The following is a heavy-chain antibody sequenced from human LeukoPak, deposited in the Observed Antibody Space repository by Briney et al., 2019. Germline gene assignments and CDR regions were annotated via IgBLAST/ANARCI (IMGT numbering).Heavy chain of an antibody. CDR1: RFTFSSYG. D-gene: IGHD5-12*01. J-gene: IGHJ4*02. V-gene: IGHV3-30*18. CDR3: AKSPRDSGYEGEGY. Sequence: GGSLRLSCAASRFTFSSYGMHWVRQAPGKGLEWVATISYDRYNKYYADSVKGRFTISRDNSKNTLYLQMNSLRTEDTAVYYCAKSPRDSGYEGEGYWGQGTLVTVSS. CDR2: ISYDRYNK.